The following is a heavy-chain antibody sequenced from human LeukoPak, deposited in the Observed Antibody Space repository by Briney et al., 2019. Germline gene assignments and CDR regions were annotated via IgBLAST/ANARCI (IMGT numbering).Heavy chain of an antibody. V-gene: IGHV4-31*03. J-gene: IGHJ5*02. CDR3: ARGGATGWPLSWFDP. D-gene: IGHD1-26*01. CDR1: GGSISSGGYY. CDR2: IYYSGTT. Sequence: SETLSLTCTVSGGSISSGGYYWSWIRQHPGKGLEWIGYIYYSGTTSYNPSLKRRVTISVDTSKKQFSLKLTSMTAADTAVYYCARGGATGWPLSWFDPWGQGTLVTVSS.